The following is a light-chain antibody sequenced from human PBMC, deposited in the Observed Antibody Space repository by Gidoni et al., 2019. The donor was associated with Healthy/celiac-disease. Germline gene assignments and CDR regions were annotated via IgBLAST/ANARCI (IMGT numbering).Light chain of an antibody. J-gene: IGKJ3*01. CDR3: RQRSNWLFT. Sequence: EIVLTQSPATLSSSPGERATLSCRASQSVSSYLAWYQQKPGQALRLLIYDASNRATGIPARFSGSGCGTDVTLTISSQEREDCAVCYCRQRSNWLFTFGPGTKVDIK. CDR1: QSVSSY. CDR2: DAS. V-gene: IGKV3-11*01.